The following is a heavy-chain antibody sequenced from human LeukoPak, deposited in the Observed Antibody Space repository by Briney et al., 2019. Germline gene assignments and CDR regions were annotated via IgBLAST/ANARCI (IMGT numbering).Heavy chain of an antibody. J-gene: IGHJ4*02. CDR3: ASPGDCSGGSCYTNCFDD. D-gene: IGHD2-15*01. CDR1: GYTFTSYA. V-gene: IGHV1-3*01. Sequence: ASVTVSCKASGYTFTSYAMDWVRQAPGQRLEGMGWLNAGNGNTKYSQEFQGRVTITRDTSPSTANMYLSSLRSEDTAVYFCASPGDCSGGSCYTNCFDDWGQGPLVTVYS. CDR2: LNAGNGNT.